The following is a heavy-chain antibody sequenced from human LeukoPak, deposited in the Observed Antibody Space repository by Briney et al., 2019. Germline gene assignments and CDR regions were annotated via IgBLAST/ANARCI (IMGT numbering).Heavy chain of an antibody. CDR1: EFTFSNYA. Sequence: GGSLRLSCAASEFTFSNYAMSWVRQAPGKGLEWVSGSTGTGYSTYYADSVKGRFTISRDNSKNTLYLQMNSLRAEDTAVYYCVKGVRMGLTSALDIWGQGTMVTVSS. CDR3: VKGVRMGLTSALDI. D-gene: IGHD1-26*01. CDR2: STGTGYST. V-gene: IGHV3-23*01. J-gene: IGHJ3*02.